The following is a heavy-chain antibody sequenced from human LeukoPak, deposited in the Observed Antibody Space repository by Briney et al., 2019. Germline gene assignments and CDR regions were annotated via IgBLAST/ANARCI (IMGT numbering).Heavy chain of an antibody. CDR2: ISSSSSTI. Sequence: PGGSLRLSCAASGFTFSSYSMNWVRQAPGKGLEWVSYISSSSSTIYYADSVKGRFTISRDNAKNSLYLQMNSLRAEDTAVYYCARDLVLRYFDWLLHDAFDIWGQGTMVTVSS. CDR1: GFTFSSYS. D-gene: IGHD3-9*01. V-gene: IGHV3-48*01. CDR3: ARDLVLRYFDWLLHDAFDI. J-gene: IGHJ3*02.